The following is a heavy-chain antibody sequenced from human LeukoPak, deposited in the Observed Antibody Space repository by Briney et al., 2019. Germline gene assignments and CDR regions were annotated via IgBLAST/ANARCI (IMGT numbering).Heavy chain of an antibody. D-gene: IGHD1-26*01. CDR3: ARHPPPSIVGATAFDY. J-gene: IGHJ4*02. CDR1: GGSISSYY. V-gene: IGHV4-59*01. CDR2: IYYSGST. Sequence: SETLSLTCTVSGGSISSYYWSWIRQPPGKGLEWIGYIYYSGSTNYNPSLKGRVTISVDTSKNQFSLKLSSVTAADTAVYYCARHPPPSIVGATAFDYWGQGTLVTVSS.